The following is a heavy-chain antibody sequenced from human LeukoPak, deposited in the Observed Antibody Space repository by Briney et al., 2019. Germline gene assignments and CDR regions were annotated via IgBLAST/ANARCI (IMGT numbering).Heavy chain of an antibody. CDR3: ARSVGNWFDP. J-gene: IGHJ5*02. Sequence: ASAKVSCKASGYTFTSYYMHWVRQAPGQGLEWMGIIIPSGGRTTYAQKFQGRVTLTTDTSTSTVYMELSSLRSEDTAVYLCARSVGNWFDPWGQGTLVTVSS. V-gene: IGHV1-46*01. CDR1: GYTFTSYY. CDR2: IIPSGGRT. D-gene: IGHD3-10*01.